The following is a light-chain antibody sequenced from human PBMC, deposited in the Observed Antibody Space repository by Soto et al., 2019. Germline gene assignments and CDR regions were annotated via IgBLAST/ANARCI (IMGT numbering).Light chain of an antibody. CDR1: QDIANF. CDR3: QKCKVAPFT. J-gene: IGKJ4*01. Sequence: ILMTQSPSSLSAFLDDIVTITRPVSQDIANFLAWYQQKPGKVPKLLSYAASTLQSGVPSRFIGSGSGTDFTLTISGLQPEDVATYYCQKCKVAPFTFGGGTKVDI. CDR2: AAS. V-gene: IGKV1-27*01.